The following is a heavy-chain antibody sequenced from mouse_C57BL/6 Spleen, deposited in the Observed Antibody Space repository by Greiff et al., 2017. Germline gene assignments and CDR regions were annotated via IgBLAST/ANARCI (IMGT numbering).Heavy chain of an antibody. CDR2: IYPGNSDT. Sequence: EVQLQQSGTVLARPGASVKMSCKTSGYTFTSYWMPWVKQRPGQGLEWIGAIYPGNSDTSYNQKFKGKAKLTAVTSASTAYMELSSLTNDDSAVYDGTRRGNYEDGSYFGVWGTGTAVTVST. CDR3: TRRGNYEDGSYFGV. J-gene: IGHJ1*03. D-gene: IGHD2-1*01. CDR1: GYTFTSYW. V-gene: IGHV1-5*01.